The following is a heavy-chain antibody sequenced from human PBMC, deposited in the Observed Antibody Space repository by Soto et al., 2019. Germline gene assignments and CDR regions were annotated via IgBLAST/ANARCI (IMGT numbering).Heavy chain of an antibody. J-gene: IGHJ3*01. Sequence: EVQLVESGGGLIQPGGSLRLSCAASGFTFTGNDMNWVRQAPGKGLEWVSLIYSSGSTYYADSVKGRFTISRDNSKNTLYLQMSSLRAADTAVYYCATRPLLPGAPWGQGTMVTVSS. D-gene: IGHD3-22*01. CDR1: GFTFTGND. V-gene: IGHV3-53*01. CDR2: IYSSGST. CDR3: ATRPLLPGAP.